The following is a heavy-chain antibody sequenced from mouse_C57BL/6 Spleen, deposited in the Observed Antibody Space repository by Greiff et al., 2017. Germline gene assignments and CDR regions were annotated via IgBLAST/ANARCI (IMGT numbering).Heavy chain of an antibody. CDR3: ARDPITTVVARGYFDV. CDR1: GYTFTSYW. V-gene: IGHV1-52*01. J-gene: IGHJ1*03. CDR2: IDPSDSET. D-gene: IGHD1-1*01. Sequence: QVQLQQPGAELVRPGSSVKLSCKASGYTFTSYWMHWVKQRPIQGLEWIGNIDPSDSETHYNQKFKDKATLTVDKSSSTAYMQLSSLTSEDSAVYYCARDPITTVVARGYFDVWGTGTTVTVSS.